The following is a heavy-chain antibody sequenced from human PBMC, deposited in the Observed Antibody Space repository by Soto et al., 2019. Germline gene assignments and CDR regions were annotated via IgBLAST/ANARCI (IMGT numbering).Heavy chain of an antibody. Sequence: SETLSLTCTVSGFLISDNYFWGWIRRPPGKGLEWLGSIYHNGDTYYNPSLKSRVTISVDTSKNQFSLKLSSVTAADTAVYYCARGGYCTNGVCYHNWFDPWGQGTLVTVSS. CDR3: ARGGYCTNGVCYHNWFDP. V-gene: IGHV4-38-2*02. D-gene: IGHD2-8*01. CDR2: IYHNGDT. J-gene: IGHJ5*02. CDR1: GFLISDNYF.